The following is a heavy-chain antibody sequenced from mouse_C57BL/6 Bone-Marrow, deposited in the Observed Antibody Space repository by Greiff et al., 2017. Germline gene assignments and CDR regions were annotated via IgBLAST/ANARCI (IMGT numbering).Heavy chain of an antibody. CDR2: INPNSGST. CDR3: ARSKRRIEPFAY. V-gene: IGHV1-64*01. CDR1: GYTFTSYW. J-gene: IGHJ3*01. Sequence: VQLQQPGAELVKPGASVKLSCKASGYTFTSYWMHWVKQRPGQSLEWIGMINPNSGSTNYNEKFKSKATLTVDKSSSTAYMQLSSLTSEDSAVYYCARSKRRIEPFAYWGQGTLVTVSA.